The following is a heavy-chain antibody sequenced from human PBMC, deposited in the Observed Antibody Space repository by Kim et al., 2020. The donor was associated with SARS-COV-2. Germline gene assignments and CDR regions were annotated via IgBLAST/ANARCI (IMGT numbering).Heavy chain of an antibody. V-gene: IGHV4-4*02. Sequence: SETLSLTCAVSGGSISSSNWWSWVRQPPGKGLEWIGEIYHSGSTNYNPSLKSRVTISVDKSKNQFSLKLSSVTAADTAVYYCARDCYGSGSYLDYWGQGTLVTVSS. CDR2: IYHSGST. D-gene: IGHD3-10*01. CDR1: GGSISSSNW. J-gene: IGHJ4*02. CDR3: ARDCYGSGSYLDY.